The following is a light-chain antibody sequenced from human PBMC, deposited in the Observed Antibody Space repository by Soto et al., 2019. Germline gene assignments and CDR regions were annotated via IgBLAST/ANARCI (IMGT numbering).Light chain of an antibody. CDR1: QYINTR. Sequence: EIVLTQSPATLSSFPGDRVTLSCRASQYINTRLAWYQHRPGQAPRLLIYQTSIRAAGIPARFSASRSGAEFTLTINSLQSEDFAVYYCQPYNNWPLTFGGGTKVDIK. J-gene: IGKJ4*01. CDR3: QPYNNWPLT. CDR2: QTS. V-gene: IGKV3D-15*01.